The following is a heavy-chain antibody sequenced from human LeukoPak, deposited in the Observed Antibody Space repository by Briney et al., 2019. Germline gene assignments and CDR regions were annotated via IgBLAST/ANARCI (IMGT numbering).Heavy chain of an antibody. CDR3: AKEIWPTVTTPGRTYFDY. CDR1: GFTFSRFT. V-gene: IGHV3-21*01. J-gene: IGHJ4*02. CDR2: ITSSSSYI. D-gene: IGHD4-17*01. Sequence: GGSLRLSCAASGFTFSRFTMNWVRQAPGKGLEWVSSITSSSSYIYYADSVKGRFTISRDNSRNTLYLQMNSLRVEDTAVYYCAKEIWPTVTTPGRTYFDYWGQGTLVTVSS.